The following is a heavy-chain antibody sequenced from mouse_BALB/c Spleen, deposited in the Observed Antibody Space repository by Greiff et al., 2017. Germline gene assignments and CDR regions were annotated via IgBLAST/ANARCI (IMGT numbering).Heavy chain of an antibody. CDR2: INPSTGYT. D-gene: IGHD3-3*01. CDR3: ARRDWRAFDY. J-gene: IGHJ2*01. CDR1: GYTFTSYW. Sequence: VQRVESGAELAKPGASVKMSCKASGYTFTSYWMHWVKQRPGQGLEWIGYINPSTGYTEYNQKFKDKATLTADKSSSTAYMQLSSLTSEDSAVYYCARRDWRAFDYWGQGTTLTVSS. V-gene: IGHV1-7*01.